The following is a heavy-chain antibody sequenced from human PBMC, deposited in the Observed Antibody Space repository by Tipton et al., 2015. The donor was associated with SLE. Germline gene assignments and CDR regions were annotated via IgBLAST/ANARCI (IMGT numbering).Heavy chain of an antibody. CDR3: ARDQGNDYNYGMLY. CDR1: GFTFDDYT. J-gene: IGHJ4*02. CDR2: ISWDGTNT. V-gene: IGHV3-43*01. Sequence: SLRLSCTASGFTFDDYTIHWVRQAPGKGLEWVSLISWDGTNTFYADSVRGRFTISRDISRNTLYLQMNSLRVEDTAVYYCARDQGNDYNYGMLYWGQGTLVTVSS. D-gene: IGHD5-24*01.